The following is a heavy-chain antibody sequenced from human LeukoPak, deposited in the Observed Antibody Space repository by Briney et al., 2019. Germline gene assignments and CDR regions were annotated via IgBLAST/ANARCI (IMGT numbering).Heavy chain of an antibody. CDR1: GGSISSYY. D-gene: IGHD4-17*01. J-gene: IGHJ3*02. CDR3: ARVDYGDYVKGAFDI. Sequence: SETLSLTCTVSGGSISSYYWSWIRQPPGKGLEWIGEINHSGSTNYNPSLKSRVTISVDTSKNQFSLKLSSVTAADTAVYYCARVDYGDYVKGAFDIWGQGTMVTVSS. V-gene: IGHV4-34*01. CDR2: INHSGST.